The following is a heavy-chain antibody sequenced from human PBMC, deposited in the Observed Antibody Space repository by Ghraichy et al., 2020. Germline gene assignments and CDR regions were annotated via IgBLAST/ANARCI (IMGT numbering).Heavy chain of an antibody. Sequence: GESLNISCAASGFTFSSYAMSWVRQAPGKGLEWVSTISDSGDSTYCPDSVKGRFTISRDNSKNTLYLQMNSLRAEDTAVYYCAKRPSRAVAGAFDIWGQGTMVTVSS. J-gene: IGHJ3*02. V-gene: IGHV3-23*01. CDR2: ISDSGDST. D-gene: IGHD6-19*01. CDR1: GFTFSSYA. CDR3: AKRPSRAVAGAFDI.